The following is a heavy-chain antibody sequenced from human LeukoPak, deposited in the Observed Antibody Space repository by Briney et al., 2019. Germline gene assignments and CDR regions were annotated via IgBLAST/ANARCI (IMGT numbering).Heavy chain of an antibody. D-gene: IGHD6-13*01. CDR3: ARERGQQLGLNWFDP. CDR1: GYTFTGYY. CDR2: INPSGGST. Sequence: ASVKVSCKAPGYTFTGYYMHWVRQAPGQGLEWMGIINPSGGSTSYAQKFQGRVTMTRDTSTSTVYMELRSLRSDDTAVYYCARERGQQLGLNWFDPWGQGTLVTVSS. V-gene: IGHV1-46*01. J-gene: IGHJ5*02.